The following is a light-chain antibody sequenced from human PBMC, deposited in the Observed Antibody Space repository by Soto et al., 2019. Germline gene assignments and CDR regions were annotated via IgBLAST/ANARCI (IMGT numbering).Light chain of an antibody. V-gene: IGKV1-39*01. CDR1: QTINSY. CDR2: TAS. Sequence: DIQMTQSPSSLSASVGDRVTITCRASQTINSYLNWYQQKPGKAPNLLIYTASNLASGVPSRFSGSGSGTDFTLTISSLQPGDFATYFCHQTYTIPQTSGQGTKVEI. J-gene: IGKJ1*01. CDR3: HQTYTIPQT.